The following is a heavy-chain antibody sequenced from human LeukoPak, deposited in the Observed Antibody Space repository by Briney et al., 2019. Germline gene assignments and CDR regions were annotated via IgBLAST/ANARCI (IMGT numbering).Heavy chain of an antibody. CDR1: GDSVSGNSAP. CDR3: TRLYSSSPEGYYYYYYMDV. D-gene: IGHD6-6*01. CDR2: TYYRSKWYN. Sequence: SQTLSLTCAISGDSVSGNSAPWNWIRQSPSRGLEWLGRTYYRSKWYNDYAVSVKSRITIIPDTSKNQFSLQLNSVTPEDTAVYYCTRLYSSSPEGYYYYYYMDVWGKGTTVTVSS. V-gene: IGHV6-1*01. J-gene: IGHJ6*03.